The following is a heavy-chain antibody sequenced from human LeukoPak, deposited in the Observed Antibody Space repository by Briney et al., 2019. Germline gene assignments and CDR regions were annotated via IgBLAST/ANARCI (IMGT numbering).Heavy chain of an antibody. CDR3: ARLQGRFGELLYNYYYYGMDV. CDR1: GYTFTSYG. Sequence: ASVKVSCKASGYTFTSYGISWVRQAPGQGLEWMGWISAYNGNTNYAQKLQGRVTMTTDTSTSTAYMELRSLRSDDTAVYYCARLQGRFGELLYNYYYYGMDVWGQGTTVTVSS. D-gene: IGHD3-10*01. CDR2: ISAYNGNT. J-gene: IGHJ6*02. V-gene: IGHV1-18*01.